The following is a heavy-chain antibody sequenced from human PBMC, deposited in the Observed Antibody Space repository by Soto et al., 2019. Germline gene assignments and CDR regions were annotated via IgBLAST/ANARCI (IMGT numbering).Heavy chain of an antibody. D-gene: IGHD2-15*01. CDR2: IIPIFGTA. Sequence: SVKVSCKASGGTFSSYAISWVRQAPGQGLEWMGGIIPIFGTANYAQKFQGRVTITADESTSTAYMELSSLRSEDTAVYYCARDTRCGYCSGGSYSPNVWGQGTTVTVSS. V-gene: IGHV1-69*13. CDR3: ARDTRCGYCSGGSYSPNV. J-gene: IGHJ6*02. CDR1: GGTFSSYA.